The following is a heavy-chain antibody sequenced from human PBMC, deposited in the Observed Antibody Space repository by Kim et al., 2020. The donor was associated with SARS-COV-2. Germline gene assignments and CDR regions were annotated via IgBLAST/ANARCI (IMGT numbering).Heavy chain of an antibody. V-gene: IGHV3-33*05. J-gene: IGHJ6*02. D-gene: IGHD3-22*01. CDR2: ISYDGSNK. CDR3: ASGGGYCDSSGYLTDLLGYYGMDV. Sequence: GGSLRLSCAASGFTFSSYGMHWVRQAPGKGLEWVAVISYDGSNKYYADSVKGRFTISRDNSKNTLYLQMNSLRAQDTAVYYCASGGGYCDSSGYLTDLLGYYGMDVWGQGTTVTVSS. CDR1: GFTFSSYG.